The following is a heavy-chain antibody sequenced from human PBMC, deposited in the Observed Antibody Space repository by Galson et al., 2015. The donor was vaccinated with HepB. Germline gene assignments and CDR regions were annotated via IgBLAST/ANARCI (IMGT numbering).Heavy chain of an antibody. J-gene: IGHJ4*02. CDR1: GFTFTRYA. V-gene: IGHV3-23*01. Sequence: SLRLSCAASGFTFTRYAMTWVRQAPGKGLEWVASITSSGGKPYYTDSVKGRSTISRDNSKNTLFLQLNSLRAEDTAVYYCAKDGIMVANNPYHFHYWGQGTLVTVSS. CDR2: ITSSGGKP. CDR3: AKDGIMVANNPYHFHY. D-gene: IGHD2-15*01.